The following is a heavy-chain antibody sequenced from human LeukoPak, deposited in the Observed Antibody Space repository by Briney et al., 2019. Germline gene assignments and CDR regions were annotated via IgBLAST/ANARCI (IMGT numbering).Heavy chain of an antibody. D-gene: IGHD2-21*01. CDR2: IKQDGSEK. CDR3: ARDRVGDSDAFDV. CDR1: GYRFSNNW. J-gene: IGHJ3*01. V-gene: IGHV3-7*01. Sequence: GGSLRLSCAASGYRFSNNWMSWVRQAPGKGLEWVANIKQDGSEKYYVGSVKGRFTISRDNAKSSLYLQMSSLRAEDTAIYYCARDRVGDSDAFDVWGQGTVATVSS.